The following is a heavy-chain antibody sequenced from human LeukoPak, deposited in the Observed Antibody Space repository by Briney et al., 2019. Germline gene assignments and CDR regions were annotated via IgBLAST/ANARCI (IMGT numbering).Heavy chain of an antibody. J-gene: IGHJ4*02. D-gene: IGHD1-26*01. V-gene: IGHV1-8*01. CDR3: ARGRFRWELEIRDCDY. CDR1: GYTFTNYD. CDR2: MNPNSGNK. Sequence: ASVTVSFMASGYTFTNYDINWVRQATGQGLEWMGWMNPNSGNKGYEQKFQGRVTMTRDTSISTAYMELSSLRSEDTAVYYCARGRFRWELEIRDCDYWGQGTLVTVSS.